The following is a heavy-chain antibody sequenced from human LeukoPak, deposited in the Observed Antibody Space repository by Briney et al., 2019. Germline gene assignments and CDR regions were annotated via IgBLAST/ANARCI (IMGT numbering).Heavy chain of an antibody. V-gene: IGHV3-23*01. Sequence: GGSLRLSCAASGFTFSSYAMTWVRQTPGKGLEWVSVISGNAERTYYADSVKGRFTISRDNSKNTLYLQMSSLRADDTAVYYCAKRSYCFGASCLFDPWGQGTLVTVSA. D-gene: IGHD2-15*01. CDR1: GFTFSSYA. J-gene: IGHJ5*02. CDR2: ISGNAERT. CDR3: AKRSYCFGASCLFDP.